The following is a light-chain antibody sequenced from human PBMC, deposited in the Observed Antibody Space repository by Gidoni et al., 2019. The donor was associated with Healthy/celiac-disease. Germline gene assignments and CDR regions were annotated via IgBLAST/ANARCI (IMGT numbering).Light chain of an antibody. J-gene: IGKJ1*01. CDR1: QSVLYSSNNKNY. V-gene: IGKV4-1*01. CDR3: QQYYSTPRT. Sequence: DIVMTQSPDSLAVSLGERATINCKSSQSVLYSSNNKNYLAWYQQKPGQPPNLLIYWASTRESGLPDRFSGSGSGTDFTLTISSLQAEDVAVYYCQQYYSTPRTFGQGTKVEIK. CDR2: WAS.